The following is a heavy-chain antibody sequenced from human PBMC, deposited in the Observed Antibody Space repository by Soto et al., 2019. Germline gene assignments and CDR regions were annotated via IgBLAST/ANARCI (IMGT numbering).Heavy chain of an antibody. CDR2: ISAYNGNT. J-gene: IGHJ6*03. Sequence: QVQLVQSGAEVKKPGASVKVSCKASGYTFTSYGISWVRQAPGQGLEWMGWISAYNGNTNYARKLQGRVTMTTDTTKSTAYMELRSLRSDDTAVYYCARRKRVVVAGGYYYYYMDVWGKGTTVTVSS. V-gene: IGHV1-18*01. CDR1: GYTFTSYG. D-gene: IGHD2-15*01. CDR3: ARRKRVVVAGGYYYYYMDV.